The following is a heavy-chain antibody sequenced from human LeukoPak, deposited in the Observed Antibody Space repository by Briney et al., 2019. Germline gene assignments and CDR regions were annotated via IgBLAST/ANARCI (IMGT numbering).Heavy chain of an antibody. Sequence: GGSLRLSYAASGFTFSSYEMNWVRQAPGKGLEWVSYISSSGSTIYYADSVKGRFTISRDNAKNSLYLQMNSLRAEDTAVYYCARVLSVTSWYTNVLVYWGQGTLVSVSS. J-gene: IGHJ4*02. CDR1: GFTFSSYE. D-gene: IGHD2-2*02. CDR3: ARVLSVTSWYTNVLVY. V-gene: IGHV3-48*03. CDR2: ISSSGSTI.